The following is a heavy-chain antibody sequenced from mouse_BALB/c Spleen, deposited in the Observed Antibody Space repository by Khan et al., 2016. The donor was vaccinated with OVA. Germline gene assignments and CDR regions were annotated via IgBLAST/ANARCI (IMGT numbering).Heavy chain of an antibody. CDR1: GFTFSSYG. Sequence: EVMLVESGGGLVQPGGSLKLSCAASGFTFSSYGMSWVRQTPDKRLELVATINSNGGSTYYQDSVKGRFTIYRDNAKNTLYLQMSSLKSEETAMYYCRSMARTINWGQGTTLTVSS. CDR3: RSMARTIN. V-gene: IGHV5-6-3*01. J-gene: IGHJ2*01. CDR2: INSNGGST.